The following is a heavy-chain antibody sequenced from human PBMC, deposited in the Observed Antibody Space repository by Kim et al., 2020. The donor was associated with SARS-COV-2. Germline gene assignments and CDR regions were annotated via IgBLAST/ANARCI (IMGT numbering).Heavy chain of an antibody. Sequence: RVTISVDTSKNQFSLKLSSVTAADTAVYYCARVRLYCSSTSCFPSWFDPWGQGTLVTVSS. CDR3: ARVRLYCSSTSCFPSWFDP. V-gene: IGHV4-34*01. J-gene: IGHJ5*02. D-gene: IGHD2-2*01.